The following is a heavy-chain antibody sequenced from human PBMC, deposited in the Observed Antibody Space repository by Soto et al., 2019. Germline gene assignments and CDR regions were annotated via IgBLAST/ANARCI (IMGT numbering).Heavy chain of an antibody. J-gene: IGHJ6*02. V-gene: IGHV3-21*01. CDR3: ARLNSYYYGMDV. CDR2: ISSSSSYI. Sequence: GGSLRLSCAASGFTFSSCSMNWVRQAPGKGLEWVSSISSSSSYIYYADSVKGRFTISRDNAKNSLYLQMNSLRAEDTAVYYCARLNSYYYGMDVWGQGTTVTVSS. CDR1: GFTFSSCS.